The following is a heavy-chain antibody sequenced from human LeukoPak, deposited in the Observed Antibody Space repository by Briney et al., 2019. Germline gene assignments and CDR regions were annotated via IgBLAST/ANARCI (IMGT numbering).Heavy chain of an antibody. J-gene: IGHJ4*02. Sequence: GSSVKVSCKASGGTFSSYAISWVRQAPGQGLEWMGGIIPIFGTANYAQKFQGRVTITADESTSTAYMELSSLRSEDTAVYYCARARSAVLYYYDSSGYYPFDYWGQGTLVTVSS. CDR3: ARARSAVLYYYDSSGYYPFDY. D-gene: IGHD3-22*01. CDR2: IIPIFGTA. V-gene: IGHV1-69*01. CDR1: GGTFSSYA.